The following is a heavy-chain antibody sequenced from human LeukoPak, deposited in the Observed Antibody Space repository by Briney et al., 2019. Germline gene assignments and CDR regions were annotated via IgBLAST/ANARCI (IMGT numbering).Heavy chain of an antibody. CDR2: ISYDGSNK. J-gene: IGHJ6*02. V-gene: IGHV3-30*18. CDR1: GFTFSSYG. CDR3: AKIAEKGWYYYYGMDV. Sequence: GGSLRLSCAASGFTFSSYGMHWVRQAPGKGLEWVAVISYDGSNKYYADSVKGRFTISGDNSKNTLYLQMNSLRAEDTAVYYCAKIAEKGWYYYYGMDVWGQGTTVTVSS. D-gene: IGHD2-15*01.